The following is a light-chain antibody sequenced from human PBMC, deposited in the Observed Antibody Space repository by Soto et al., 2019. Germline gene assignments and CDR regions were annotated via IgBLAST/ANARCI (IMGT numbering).Light chain of an antibody. CDR3: MQGTHWPPWT. CDR2: QVS. CDR1: QGLVHSDGNTY. V-gene: IGKV2-30*02. J-gene: IGKJ1*01. Sequence: DVVMTQSPLSLPVTLGQPASISCRSSQGLVHSDGNTYLTWFQQRPGQSPRRLIYQVSKRDAGVPDRFSGSGSGTDFTLRISRVEAEDVGVYYCMQGTHWPPWTFGQGTKVQIK.